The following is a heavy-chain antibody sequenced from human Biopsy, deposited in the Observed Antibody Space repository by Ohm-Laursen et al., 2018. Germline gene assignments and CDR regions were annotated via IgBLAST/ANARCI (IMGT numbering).Heavy chain of an antibody. CDR3: ARDALGGGSYRFFY. Sequence: LVKVSYNASGGTFTNYAISWVRQAPGQGLEWMGGIIPIFGTANYAQKFQGRVTITADESTSTAYMELSSLRSDDTAVYYCARDALGGGSYRFFYWGQGSLVTVSS. CDR1: GGTFTNYA. CDR2: IIPIFGTA. V-gene: IGHV1-69*13. J-gene: IGHJ4*02. D-gene: IGHD1-26*01.